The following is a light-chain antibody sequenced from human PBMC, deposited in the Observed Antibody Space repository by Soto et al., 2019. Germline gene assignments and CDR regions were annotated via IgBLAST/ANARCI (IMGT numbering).Light chain of an antibody. CDR3: QQTYTTPRT. V-gene: IGKV4-1*01. J-gene: IGKJ1*01. Sequence: DIVMTQSPDSLAVSLGERATINCKSSQSVLLTSNNKNYLAWYQQKPGQPPKLLIYWASTRESGVPDRFSGSGSGTEFTLTITSLQPEDFAIYYCQQTYTTPRTFGQGTKVDIK. CDR1: QSVLLTSNNKNY. CDR2: WAS.